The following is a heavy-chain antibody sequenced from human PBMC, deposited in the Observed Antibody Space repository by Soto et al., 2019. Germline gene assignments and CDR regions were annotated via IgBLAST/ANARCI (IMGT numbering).Heavy chain of an antibody. CDR3: ARAVDYGEFDY. V-gene: IGHV3-66*01. CDR1: GFTFANAW. J-gene: IGHJ4*02. D-gene: IGHD4-17*01. CDR2: IYSGGST. Sequence: PGGSLRLSCAASGFTFANAWINWVRQAPGKGLEWVSVIYSGGSTYYADSVKGRFTISRDNSKNTLYLQMNSLRAEDTAVYYCARAVDYGEFDYWGQGTLVTVSS.